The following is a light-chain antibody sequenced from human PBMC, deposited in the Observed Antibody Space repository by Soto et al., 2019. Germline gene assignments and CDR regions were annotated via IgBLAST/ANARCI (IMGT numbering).Light chain of an antibody. CDR3: HQYNNWPYT. CDR1: QSVSSN. V-gene: IGKV3-15*01. Sequence: IVMTQSPATLSVSPGERAALSCRASQSVSSNFAWYQQKPGQAPRLLIYGASTRATGIPARFSGSGSGTEFTLTISSLQSEDYAVYYCHQYNNWPYTFGQGTKLEIK. CDR2: GAS. J-gene: IGKJ2*01.